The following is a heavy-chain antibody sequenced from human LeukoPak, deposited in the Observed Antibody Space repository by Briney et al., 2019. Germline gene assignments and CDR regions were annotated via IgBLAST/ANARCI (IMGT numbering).Heavy chain of an antibody. Sequence: GGSLRLSCTASGFTLGGHDMHWVRQTTGDGLEWVAAVSAGHHAFYAGSVKGRFTVSREDAKNSLYLQMNSLRAEDTAVYYCANTMVRGSYNMDVWGQGTTVTVSS. CDR3: ANTMVRGSYNMDV. V-gene: IGHV3-13*01. D-gene: IGHD3-10*01. CDR2: VSAGHHA. CDR1: GFTLGGHD. J-gene: IGHJ6*02.